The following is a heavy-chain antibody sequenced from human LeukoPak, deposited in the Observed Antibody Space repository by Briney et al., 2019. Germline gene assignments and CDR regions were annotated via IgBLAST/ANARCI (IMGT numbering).Heavy chain of an antibody. CDR1: GYTFTGYY. Sequence: GASVKVSCKASGYTFTGYYMHWVRQAPGQGLEWMGWINPNSGGTNYAQKFQGRVTMTRDTSISTAYMELSRLRSDDMAVYYCARDGYSSSSRIKNYYYYYYMDVWGKGTTVTVSS. CDR3: ARDGYSSSSRIKNYYYYYYMDV. J-gene: IGHJ6*03. CDR2: INPNSGGT. D-gene: IGHD6-6*01. V-gene: IGHV1-2*02.